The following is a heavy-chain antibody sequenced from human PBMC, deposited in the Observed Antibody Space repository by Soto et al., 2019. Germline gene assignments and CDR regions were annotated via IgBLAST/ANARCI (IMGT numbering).Heavy chain of an antibody. CDR2: IYYSGST. J-gene: IGHJ3*02. CDR3: ASQPSRYDAFDI. CDR1: GGSISSVGYY. Sequence: SETLSLTCTVSGGSISSVGYYWSWIRQHPGKGLEWIGYIYYSGSTYYNPSLKSRVTISVDTSKNQFSLKLSSVTAADTAVYYCASQPSRYDAFDIWGQGTMVTVSS. V-gene: IGHV4-31*03.